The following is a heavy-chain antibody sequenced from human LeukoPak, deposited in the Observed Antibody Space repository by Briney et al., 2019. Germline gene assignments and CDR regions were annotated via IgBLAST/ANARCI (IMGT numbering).Heavy chain of an antibody. J-gene: IGHJ4*02. V-gene: IGHV1-18*01. CDR3: ARGDFKYYDSSGYYYLYY. CDR1: GYTFTSYG. Sequence: ASVKVSCKASGYTFTSYGISWVRQAPGQGLEWMGWISAYNGNTNYAQKLQGRVTMTTDTSTSTAYMELRSLRSDDTAVYYCARGDFKYYDSSGYYYLYYWGQGTLVTVSS. D-gene: IGHD3-22*01. CDR2: ISAYNGNT.